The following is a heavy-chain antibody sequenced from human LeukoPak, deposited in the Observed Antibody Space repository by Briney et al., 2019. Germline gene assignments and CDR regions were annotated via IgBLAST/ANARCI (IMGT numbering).Heavy chain of an antibody. Sequence: PSETLSLTCTVSGGSISSYYWSWIRQPPGKGLEWIGEINHSGSTNYNPSLKSRVTISVDTSKNQFSLKLSSVTAADTAVYYCARRRKHSGYYHRSPFDYWGQGTLVTVSS. CDR1: GGSISSYY. D-gene: IGHD3-22*01. CDR3: ARRRKHSGYYHRSPFDY. CDR2: INHSGST. V-gene: IGHV4-34*01. J-gene: IGHJ4*02.